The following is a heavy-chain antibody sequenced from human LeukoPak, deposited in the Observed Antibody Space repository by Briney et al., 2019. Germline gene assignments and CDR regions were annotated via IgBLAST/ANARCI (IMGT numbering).Heavy chain of an antibody. CDR1: GASFSSNY. CDR2: MYTSGNT. CDR3: ANGANSGSYFED. J-gene: IGHJ4*02. V-gene: IGHV4-4*07. D-gene: IGHD1-26*01. Sequence: PSETLSLTCTVSGASFSSNYWSWIRQPAGKGLEWIGRMYTSGNTHYSPSLKSRVTMSVDTSKNQFSLNLTSVTAADTAVYYCANGANSGSYFEDWGQGTLVTVSS.